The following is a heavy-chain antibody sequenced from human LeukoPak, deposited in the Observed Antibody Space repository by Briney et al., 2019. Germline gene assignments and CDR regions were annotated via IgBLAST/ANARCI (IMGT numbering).Heavy chain of an antibody. CDR3: ARFQWGVVVPAAIYWASWFDP. CDR1: GGSFSGYY. V-gene: IGHV4-34*01. Sequence: SETLSLTCAVYGGSFSGYYWSWIRQPPGKGLEWTGEINHSGSTNYNPSLKSRVTISVDTSKNQFSLKLSSVTAADTAVYYCARFQWGVVVPAAIYWASWFDPWGQGTLVTVSS. J-gene: IGHJ5*02. D-gene: IGHD2-2*02. CDR2: INHSGST.